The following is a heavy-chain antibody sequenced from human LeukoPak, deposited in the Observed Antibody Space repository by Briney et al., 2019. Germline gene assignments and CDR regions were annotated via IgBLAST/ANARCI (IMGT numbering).Heavy chain of an antibody. J-gene: IGHJ4*02. D-gene: IGHD3-10*01. V-gene: IGHV3-33*01. Sequence: PGGSLRLSCAASGFTFSSYGMHWVRQAPGKGLEWVAVIWYDGSNKYYADSVKGRFTISRDNSKNTLYLQMNSLRAEDTAVYYCARWWYRRVRGVISPYFDYWGQGTLVTVSS. CDR2: IWYDGSNK. CDR3: ARWWYRRVRGVISPYFDY. CDR1: GFTFSSYG.